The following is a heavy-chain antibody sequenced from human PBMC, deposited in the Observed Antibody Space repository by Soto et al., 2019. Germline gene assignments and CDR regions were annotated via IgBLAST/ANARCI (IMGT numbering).Heavy chain of an antibody. J-gene: IGHJ3*02. CDR2: ISRSGRT. CDR3: ARSTPMTVGDAFDI. CDR1: GFNVSNHY. D-gene: IGHD3-22*01. V-gene: IGHV3-66*01. Sequence: EVQLVESGGGLVQRGGSLRLSCAASGFNVSNHYLSWVRQAPGRGLEWVSLISRSGRTFAAESAKGRFIISRDNSKNTLYLQMISLGAEDTAVYYCARSTPMTVGDAFDIWGQGTMVTVSS.